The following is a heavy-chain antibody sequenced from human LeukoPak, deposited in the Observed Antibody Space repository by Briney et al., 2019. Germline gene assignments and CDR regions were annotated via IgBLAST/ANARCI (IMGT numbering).Heavy chain of an antibody. Sequence: PGGSLRLSCAASGFTFSSYWMHWVRQAPGKGLVWVSRINTDGSTTSYADSVKGRFTISRDNAKNTLYLQMNSLRADDTAVYYCARGEMVQVYWGRGTLVTVSS. V-gene: IGHV3-74*01. J-gene: IGHJ4*02. CDR1: GFTFSSYW. CDR3: ARGEMVQVY. CDR2: INTDGSTT. D-gene: IGHD5-24*01.